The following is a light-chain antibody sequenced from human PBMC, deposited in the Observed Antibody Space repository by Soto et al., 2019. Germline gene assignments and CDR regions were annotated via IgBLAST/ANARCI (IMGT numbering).Light chain of an antibody. CDR2: GAS. Sequence: EMVMTQSPATLSVSPGERATLSCRASQSVSSNLAWYQQKPGQVPRLLIYGASTRATGIPARFSGSGSGTEFTLAISSLQSEDFAVYYCQQYNNWPLTFGGGTKVEIK. J-gene: IGKJ4*01. V-gene: IGKV3-15*01. CDR3: QQYNNWPLT. CDR1: QSVSSN.